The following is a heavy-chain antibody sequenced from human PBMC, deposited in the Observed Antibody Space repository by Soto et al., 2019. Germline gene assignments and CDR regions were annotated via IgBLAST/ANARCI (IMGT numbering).Heavy chain of an antibody. CDR1: GFTFSSYG. J-gene: IGHJ6*02. V-gene: IGHV3-30*03. CDR3: ATNIVVVPPNHYYGMDV. D-gene: IGHD2-2*01. Sequence: PGGSLRLSCAASGFTFSSYGMHWVRQAPGKGLEWVAVISYDGSNKYYADSVKGRFTISRDNSKNTLYLQMNSLRAEDTAVYYCATNIVVVPPNHYYGMDVWGQGTTVTVSS. CDR2: ISYDGSNK.